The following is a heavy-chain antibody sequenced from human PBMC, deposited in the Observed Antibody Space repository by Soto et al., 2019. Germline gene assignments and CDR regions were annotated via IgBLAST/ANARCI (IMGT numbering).Heavy chain of an antibody. V-gene: IGHV4-30-2*02. D-gene: IGHD4-17*01. J-gene: IGHJ4*02. CDR1: GGSISSGGYS. CDR3: AGPPWADYGRIFEK. CDR2: IFHSGST. Sequence: SETLTLTCAVSGGSISSGGYSWSWLRQPPGQGLEWIGYIFHSGSTYYNPSLKSRVIISVDTSKNQYSLKLCYVTAQATPVYYCAGPPWADYGRIFEKWDQGALVTVSS.